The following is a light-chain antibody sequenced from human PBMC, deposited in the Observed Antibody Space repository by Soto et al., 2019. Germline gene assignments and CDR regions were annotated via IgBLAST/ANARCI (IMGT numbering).Light chain of an antibody. CDR3: SSYAGSNNLP. CDR1: SSDVGAYNY. Sequence: QSALTQPPSASGSPGQSVTISCTGSSSDVGAYNYVSWYQQHPGKAPKLMIYEVTKRRSGVPDRFSGSKSGNTASLTVSGLQAEDEADYYCSSYAGSNNLPFGGGTKLTVL. J-gene: IGLJ3*02. CDR2: EVT. V-gene: IGLV2-8*01.